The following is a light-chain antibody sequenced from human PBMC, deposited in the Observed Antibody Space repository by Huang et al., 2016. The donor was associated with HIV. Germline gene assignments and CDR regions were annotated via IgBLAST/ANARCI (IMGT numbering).Light chain of an antibody. CDR3: QQNYGALSS. Sequence: IQMTQSPTSLSASVGDRVFISCRTSQSVGTYLNWYQQKPGKAPKLLISSASTLHSVVPSRFSGGGSGTVFTLTIRGLQFDDFATYFCQQNYGALSSFGPGTRL. CDR1: QSVGTY. V-gene: IGKV1-39*01. J-gene: IGKJ5*01. CDR2: SAS.